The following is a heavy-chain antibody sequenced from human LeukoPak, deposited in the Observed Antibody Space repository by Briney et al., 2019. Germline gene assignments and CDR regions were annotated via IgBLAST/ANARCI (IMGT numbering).Heavy chain of an antibody. J-gene: IGHJ4*02. CDR2: ISYDGSNK. CDR1: GFTFSSYG. CDR3: ARGEYYSDTSSYFDY. V-gene: IGHV3-30*03. D-gene: IGHD3-22*01. Sequence: PGRSLRLSCAASGFTFSSYGMNWVRQAPGKGLEWVAVISYDGSNKYYADSVKGRITISRDNSKNTLFVQMSSLRAEDTAVYYCARGEYYSDTSSYFDYWGQGTLVTVSS.